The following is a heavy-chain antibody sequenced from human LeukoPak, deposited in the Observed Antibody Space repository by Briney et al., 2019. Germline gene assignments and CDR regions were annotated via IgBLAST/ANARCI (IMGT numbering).Heavy chain of an antibody. D-gene: IGHD4-17*01. V-gene: IGHV4-34*01. CDR3: ARGYGDYSFGNAFDI. Sequence: SETLSLTCAVYGGSFSGYYWSWICQPPGKGLEWIGEINHSGSTNYNPSLKSRVTISVDTSKNQFSLKLSSVTAADTAVYYCARGYGDYSFGNAFDIWGQGTMVTVSS. CDR2: INHSGST. CDR1: GGSFSGYY. J-gene: IGHJ3*02.